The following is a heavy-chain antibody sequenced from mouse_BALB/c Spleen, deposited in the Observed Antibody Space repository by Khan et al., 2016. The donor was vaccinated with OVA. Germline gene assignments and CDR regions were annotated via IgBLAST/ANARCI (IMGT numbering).Heavy chain of an antibody. CDR2: INPSNGGT. CDR1: GYTFTTYY. CDR3: TRSGYGSFAY. Sequence: VQLQESGAELVKTGASVKLSCQASGYTFTTYYMYWVKQRPGQGLEWIGEINPSNGGTNFNEKFKSKATLTVDKSSYTAYMQLSSLTSEDSAVYYCTRSGYGSFAYWGQGTLVIVSA. V-gene: IGHV1S81*02. J-gene: IGHJ3*01. D-gene: IGHD2-2*01.